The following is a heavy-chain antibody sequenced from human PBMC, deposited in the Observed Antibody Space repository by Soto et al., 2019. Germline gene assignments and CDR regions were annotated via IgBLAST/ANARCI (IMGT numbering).Heavy chain of an antibody. Sequence: GASVKVSCKGSGYAFTTYGITWVRQAPGQGLEWMGWISAHNGNTNYAQKLQGRVTVTRDTSTSTAYMELRSLRYDDTAVYYCASPQNSYGKKADYWGQGTLVTVSS. V-gene: IGHV1-18*01. D-gene: IGHD5-18*01. CDR1: GYAFTTYG. CDR3: ASPQNSYGKKADY. J-gene: IGHJ4*02. CDR2: ISAHNGNT.